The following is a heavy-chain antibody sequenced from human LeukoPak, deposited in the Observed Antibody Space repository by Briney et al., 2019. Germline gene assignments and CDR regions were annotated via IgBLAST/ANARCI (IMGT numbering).Heavy chain of an antibody. Sequence: GGSLRLSCAASGFTVSSNYMSWVRHAPGKGLEWVSSISGSGGRIDYADSAKGRFTISRDNSKNTLYLQMNSLRAEDTAVYYCAKAGDRYWGQGTLVTVSS. CDR1: GFTVSSNY. J-gene: IGHJ4*02. V-gene: IGHV3-23*01. CDR3: AKAGDRY. D-gene: IGHD7-27*01. CDR2: ISGSGGRI.